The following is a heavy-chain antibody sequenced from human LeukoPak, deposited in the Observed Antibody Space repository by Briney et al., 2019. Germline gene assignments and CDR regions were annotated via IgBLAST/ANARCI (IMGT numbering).Heavy chain of an antibody. V-gene: IGHV4-34*01. D-gene: IGHD3-10*01. J-gene: IGHJ6*03. Sequence: SETLSLTCAVYGGSFSGYYWSWIRQPPGKGLEWIGEINHSGSTNYNPSLKSRVTISVDTSKNQFSLKLSSVTAADTAVYYCARRSRNVRWFGESIKNSYYYMDVWGKGTTVTISS. CDR2: INHSGST. CDR1: GGSFSGYY. CDR3: ARRSRNVRWFGESIKNSYYYMDV.